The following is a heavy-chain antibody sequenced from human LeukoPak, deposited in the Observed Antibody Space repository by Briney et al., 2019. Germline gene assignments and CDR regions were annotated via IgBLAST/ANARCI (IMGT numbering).Heavy chain of an antibody. D-gene: IGHD4-17*01. V-gene: IGHV3-23*01. Sequence: PGGSLRLSWAASGFTFSSYAMSWVRQAPGKRLEWVSAISGSGGSTYYADSVKGRFTISRDNSKNTLYLQMNSLRAEDTAVYYCARAYGDYVPFDYWGQGTLVTVSS. CDR2: ISGSGGST. CDR1: GFTFSSYA. J-gene: IGHJ4*02. CDR3: ARAYGDYVPFDY.